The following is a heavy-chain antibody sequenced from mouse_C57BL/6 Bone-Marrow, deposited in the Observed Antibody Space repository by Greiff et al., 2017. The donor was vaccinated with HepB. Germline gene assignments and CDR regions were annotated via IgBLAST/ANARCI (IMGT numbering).Heavy chain of an antibody. D-gene: IGHD1-1*01. CDR3: ARWLITTGGYIDV. CDR1: GYTFTSYG. CDR2: IYPRSGNT. J-gene: IGHJ1*03. V-gene: IGHV1-81*01. Sequence: QVQLQQSGAELARPGASVKLSCKASGYTFTSYGISWVKQRTGQGLEWIGEIYPRSGNTYYNEKFKGKATLTADKSSSTAYMELRSLTSEDSAVYFGARWLITTGGYIDVWGTGTTVTVSS.